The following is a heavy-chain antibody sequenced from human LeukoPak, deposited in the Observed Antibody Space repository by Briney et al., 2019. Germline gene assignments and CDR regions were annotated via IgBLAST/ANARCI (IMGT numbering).Heavy chain of an antibody. CDR2: MNPNSGNT. D-gene: IGHD4-17*01. J-gene: IGHJ4*02. CDR3: ARGPATVTTPFDY. CDR1: GYTFTSYD. Sequence: ASVKVSCKASGYTFTSYDINWVRQATGQGLEWMGWMNPNSGNTGYAQKFQGRVTITADKSTSTAYMELSSLRSEDTAVYYCARGPATVTTPFDYWGQGTLVTVSS. V-gene: IGHV1-8*03.